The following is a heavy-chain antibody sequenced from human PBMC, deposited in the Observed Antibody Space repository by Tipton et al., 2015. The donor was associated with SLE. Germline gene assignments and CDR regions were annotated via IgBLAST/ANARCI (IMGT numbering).Heavy chain of an antibody. CDR1: GYSFTSQW. CDR3: PSTPPGGGSWFAVDSLH. Sequence: QLVQSGPEVKKPGESLKISCKGSGYSFTSQWIGWVRQMPGKGLEWMGIIYPGDSATRYSPSFQGQFTISADKSISTAYLPLSSLKASVTAMYYCPSTPPGGGSWFAVDSLHWGQVTLVTVAS. CDR2: IYPGDSAT. J-gene: IGHJ1*01. V-gene: IGHV5-51*01. D-gene: IGHD6-13*01.